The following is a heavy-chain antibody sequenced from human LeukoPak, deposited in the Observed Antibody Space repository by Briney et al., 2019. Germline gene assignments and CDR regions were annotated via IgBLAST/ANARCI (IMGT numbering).Heavy chain of an antibody. J-gene: IGHJ1*01. CDR3: ARDRGYSSGSYED. V-gene: IGHV3-66*01. CDR2: IYSSGIT. D-gene: IGHD6-19*01. CDR1: GFTVNNNY. Sequence: PGGSLRLSCAASGFTVNNNYITWVRQAPGKGLEWVSVIYSSGITYYTDSVKGRFTISRDNSKNTVYLQMNSLRAEDTAVYFCARDRGYSSGSYEDWGQGTLVAVSS.